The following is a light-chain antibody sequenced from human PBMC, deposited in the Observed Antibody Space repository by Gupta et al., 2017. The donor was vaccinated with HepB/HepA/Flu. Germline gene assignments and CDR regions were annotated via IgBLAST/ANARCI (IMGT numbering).Light chain of an antibody. CDR2: GNN. CDR3: AARDGSLEGLYV. V-gene: IGLV1-44*01. Sequence: QSVLTQPPSASGTPGQRVTISCSGSSSNIGGNTVNWYQQLPGTAPKLLMYGNNQRPSGVPDRISGSKSGTSASLAISGLQSEDEADYYCAARDGSLEGLYVFGTGTKVTVL. CDR1: SSNIGGNT. J-gene: IGLJ1*01.